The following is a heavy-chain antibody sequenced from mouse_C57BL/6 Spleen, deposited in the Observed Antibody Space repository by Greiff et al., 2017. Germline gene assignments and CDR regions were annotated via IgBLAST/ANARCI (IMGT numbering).Heavy chain of an antibody. D-gene: IGHD1-1*01. CDR2: IDPANGNT. V-gene: IGHV14-3*01. CDR3: AFTTVVARYAMDY. CDR1: GFNIKNTY. J-gene: IGHJ4*01. Sequence: VQLQESVAELVRPGASVKLSCTASGFNIKNTYMHWVKQRPEQGLDWIGRIDPANGNTKYAPKFQGKATITADTSSNPASLQLSSLTSEDTAIYYCAFTTVVARYAMDYWGQGTSVTVSS.